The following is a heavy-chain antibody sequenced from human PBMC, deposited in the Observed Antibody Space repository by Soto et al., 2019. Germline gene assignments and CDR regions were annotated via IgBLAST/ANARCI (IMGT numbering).Heavy chain of an antibody. CDR3: ARTNLRDPFDY. CDR1: GFTFSSYG. CDR2: ISYDGSNK. V-gene: IGHV3-30*03. J-gene: IGHJ4*02. Sequence: QVQLVESGGGVVQPGRSLRLSCAASGFTFSSYGMHWVRQAPGKGLEWVAVISYDGSNKYYADSVKGRFTISRDNSKNTLYLQMNSLRAEDTAVYYCARTNLRDPFDYWGQGTLVTVSS. D-gene: IGHD4-17*01.